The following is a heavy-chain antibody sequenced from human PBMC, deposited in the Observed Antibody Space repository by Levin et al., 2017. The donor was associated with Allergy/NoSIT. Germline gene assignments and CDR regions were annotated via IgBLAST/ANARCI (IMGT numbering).Heavy chain of an antibody. Sequence: GGSLRLSCAASGFIFSDFWMSWVRQAPGKGLEWVANIKKDGSEKYYVDSVKGRFTISRDNAKNSLYLQMDSLRAEDTAVYYCATNRAASWGQGTLVTVSS. CDR3: ATNRAAS. CDR2: IKKDGSEK. J-gene: IGHJ5*02. D-gene: IGHD2/OR15-2a*01. CDR1: GFIFSDFW. V-gene: IGHV3-7*01.